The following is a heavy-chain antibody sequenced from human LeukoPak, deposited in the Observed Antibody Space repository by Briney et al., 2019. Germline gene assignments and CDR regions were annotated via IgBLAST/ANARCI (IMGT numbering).Heavy chain of an antibody. CDR2: ISGSGGST. CDR3: AKDLYSGSWGEYYFDY. D-gene: IGHD1-26*01. V-gene: IGHV3-23*01. CDR1: GFTFSSYG. Sequence: SGGSLRLSCAASGFTFSSYGMSWVRQAPGKGLEWVSAISGSGGSTYYADSVKGRFTISRDNSKNTLYLQMNSLRVGDTAVYYCAKDLYSGSWGEYYFDYWGQGTLVTVSS. J-gene: IGHJ4*02.